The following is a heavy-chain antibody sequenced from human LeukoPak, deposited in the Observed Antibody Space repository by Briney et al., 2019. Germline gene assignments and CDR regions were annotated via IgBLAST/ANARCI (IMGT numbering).Heavy chain of an antibody. CDR1: GFTFSTYN. D-gene: IGHD1-26*01. CDR2: ISSSSSYI. V-gene: IGHV3-21*01. CDR3: AKSIVGATIDAFDI. J-gene: IGHJ3*02. Sequence: GGSLRLSCAASGFTFSTYNMNWVRQAPGKGLEWGSSISSSSSYIYYADSVEGRFTISRDNAKNSLYLQMNSLRAEDTAVYYCAKSIVGATIDAFDIWGQGTMVTVSS.